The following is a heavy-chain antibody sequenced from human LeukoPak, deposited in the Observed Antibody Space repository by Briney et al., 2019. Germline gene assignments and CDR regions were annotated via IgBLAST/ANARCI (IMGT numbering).Heavy chain of an antibody. V-gene: IGHV4-59*01. CDR1: GGSISNYY. Sequence: SETLSLTCTVSGGSISNYYWSWIRQPPGKGLEWIGYIYYSGSTNYNPSLKSRVTISVDTSKNQFSLKLSSVTAADTAVYYCARTDTLTAAGHYWGQGTLVTVSS. CDR2: IYYSGST. J-gene: IGHJ4*02. CDR3: ARTDTLTAAGHY. D-gene: IGHD6-13*01.